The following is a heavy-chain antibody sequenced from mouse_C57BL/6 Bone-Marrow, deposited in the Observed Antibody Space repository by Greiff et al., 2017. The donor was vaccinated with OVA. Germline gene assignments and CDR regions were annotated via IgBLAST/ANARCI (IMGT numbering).Heavy chain of an antibody. Sequence: EVMLVESGGDLVKPGGSLKLSCAASGFTFSSYGMSWVRQTPDKRLEWVATISSGGSYTYYPDSVKGRFTISRDNAKNTLYLQMSSLKSEVTAMYDWARPGFNYFDYWGQGTTLTVSS. CDR3: ARPGFNYFDY. D-gene: IGHD1-2*01. V-gene: IGHV5-6*01. J-gene: IGHJ2*01. CDR2: ISSGGSYT. CDR1: GFTFSSYG.